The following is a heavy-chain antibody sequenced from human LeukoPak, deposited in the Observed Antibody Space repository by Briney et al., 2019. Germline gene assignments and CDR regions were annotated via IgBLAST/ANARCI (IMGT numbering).Heavy chain of an antibody. Sequence: SVKVSCKASGGTFSSYAISWVRQAPGQGLEWMGGIIPIFGTANYAQKFQGRVTITADESTSTAYMELSSLRSEDTAVYYCARTHDYGGEGYYVDVWGKGTTVTISS. CDR2: IIPIFGTA. D-gene: IGHD4-23*01. CDR1: GGTFSSYA. CDR3: ARTHDYGGEGYYVDV. J-gene: IGHJ6*03. V-gene: IGHV1-69*13.